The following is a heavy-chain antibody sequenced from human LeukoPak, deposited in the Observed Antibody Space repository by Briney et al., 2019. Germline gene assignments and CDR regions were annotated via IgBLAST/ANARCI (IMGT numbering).Heavy chain of an antibody. CDR2: INHSGST. CDR3: VRLVVAAAPGDY. V-gene: IGHV4-34*01. Sequence: SETLSPTWAVYGGSAAWHCCSSIRQPPGKGLEWIGEINHSGSTNYNPSLKSRVTISVDTSKNQFSLKLSSVTAADTAVYYCVRLVVAAAPGDYRVQGTLVTVSS. J-gene: IGHJ4*02. CDR1: GGSAAWHC. D-gene: IGHD2-15*01.